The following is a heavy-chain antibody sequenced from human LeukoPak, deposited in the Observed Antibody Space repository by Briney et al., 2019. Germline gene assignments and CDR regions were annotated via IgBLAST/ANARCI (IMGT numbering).Heavy chain of an antibody. Sequence: SETLSLTCTVSGGSISSCYWTWIRQPAGKGLEWIGRISTSGNTYYNPSLKSRLTMSVDTSKNQFSLKLSSVTAADTAVYYCARGTRYCSGDSCQNWFDPWGQGTLVTVSS. CDR2: ISTSGNT. CDR1: GGSISSCY. D-gene: IGHD2-15*01. V-gene: IGHV4-4*07. J-gene: IGHJ5*02. CDR3: ARGTRYCSGDSCQNWFDP.